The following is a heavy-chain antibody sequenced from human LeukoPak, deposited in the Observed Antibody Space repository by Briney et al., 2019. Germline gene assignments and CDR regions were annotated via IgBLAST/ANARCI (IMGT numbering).Heavy chain of an antibody. J-gene: IGHJ4*02. CDR2: INPNSGGT. V-gene: IGHV1-2*02. CDR3: ARDDCGDTCYPGGY. D-gene: IGHD2-21*01. CDR1: GYTFTGYY. Sequence: ASVKVSCKASGYTFTGYYMHWVRQAPGQGLEWMGWINPNSGGTNYAQKFQGRVTMTRDTSISTAYMELSRLRSDDTAVYYCARDDCGDTCYPGGYCGQGTLVTVSS.